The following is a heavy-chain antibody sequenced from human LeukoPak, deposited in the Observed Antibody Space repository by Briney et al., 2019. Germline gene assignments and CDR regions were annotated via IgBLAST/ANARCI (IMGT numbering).Heavy chain of an antibody. Sequence: GGSLRLSCAASGFTFSNFWMSWVRQAPGKGLEWVANIKEDGSEKYYVESVTGRFTISRDNSKNTLYLQMNSLRAEDTAVYYCARDLQQRDAFDIWGQGTMVTVSS. CDR1: GFTFSNFW. CDR2: IKEDGSEK. D-gene: IGHD6-13*01. CDR3: ARDLQQRDAFDI. V-gene: IGHV3-7*01. J-gene: IGHJ3*02.